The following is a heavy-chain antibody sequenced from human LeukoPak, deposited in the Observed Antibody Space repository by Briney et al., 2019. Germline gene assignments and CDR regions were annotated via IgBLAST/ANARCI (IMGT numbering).Heavy chain of an antibody. CDR3: VRDLRGYGDYIDY. Sequence: SPSETLSLTCAVSGGSISSSNWWSWVRQPPGKGLEWIGEIYHSGSTNYNPSLKSRVTISVDTSKNQFSLKLTSVTAADTAVYFCVRDLRGYGDYIDYWGQGTLVTVSS. CDR2: IYHSGST. D-gene: IGHD4-17*01. V-gene: IGHV4-4*02. J-gene: IGHJ4*02. CDR1: GGSISSSNW.